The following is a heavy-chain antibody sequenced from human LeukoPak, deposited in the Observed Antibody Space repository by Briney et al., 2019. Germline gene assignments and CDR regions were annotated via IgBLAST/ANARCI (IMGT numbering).Heavy chain of an antibody. Sequence: GGSLRLSCAASGFTFSSYSMNWVRQAPGKGPEWVSSISSSSSYIYYADSVKGRFTISRDNAKNSLYLQMNSLRAEDTAVYYCAREAVTTDAFDIWGQGTMVTVSS. CDR2: ISSSSSYI. CDR1: GFTFSSYS. D-gene: IGHD4-17*01. CDR3: AREAVTTDAFDI. V-gene: IGHV3-21*01. J-gene: IGHJ3*02.